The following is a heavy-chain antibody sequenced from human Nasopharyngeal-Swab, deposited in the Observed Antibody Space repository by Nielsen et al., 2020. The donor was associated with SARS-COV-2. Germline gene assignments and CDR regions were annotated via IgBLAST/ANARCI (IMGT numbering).Heavy chain of an antibody. J-gene: IGHJ4*02. CDR2: INSAGEG. CDR1: GFSISSTF. CDR3: ATGACDY. Sequence: GGSLRLSCAVSGFSISSTFINWVRQAPGKGLEWISPINSAGEGVYGDSVKGRFTISRDTSKNTVSLQMNSLRAEDTAVYYCATGACDYWGQGALVTVSS. V-gene: IGHV3-53*01.